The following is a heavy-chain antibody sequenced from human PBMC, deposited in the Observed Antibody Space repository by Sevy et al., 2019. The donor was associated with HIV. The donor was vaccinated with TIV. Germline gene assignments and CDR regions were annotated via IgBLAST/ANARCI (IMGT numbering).Heavy chain of an antibody. V-gene: IGHV3-33*01. CDR3: ARVGSSSWYFSYYYYYGMDV. CDR2: IWYDGSNK. D-gene: IGHD6-13*01. CDR1: GFTFSSYG. J-gene: IGHJ6*02. Sequence: VGSLRLSCAASGFTFSSYGMHWVRQAPGKGLEWVAVIWYDGSNKYYADSVKGRFTISRDNSKNTLYLQMNSLRAEDTAVYYCARVGSSSWYFSYYYYYGMDVWGQGTTVTVSS.